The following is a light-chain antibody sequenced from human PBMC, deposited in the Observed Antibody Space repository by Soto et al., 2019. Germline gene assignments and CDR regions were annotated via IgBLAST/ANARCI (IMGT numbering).Light chain of an antibody. CDR3: QQYHSYWT. CDR2: RAS. V-gene: IGKV1-5*03. J-gene: IGKJ1*01. Sequence: DIQMTQSPSTLSASVGDRVTITCRASQSISTWLAWYQQKPGKAPNLLIYRASSLESGVPSRFSGSGSGTEFTLTRIGLQPDDFATYYCQQYHSYWTFGQGTKVEIQ. CDR1: QSISTW.